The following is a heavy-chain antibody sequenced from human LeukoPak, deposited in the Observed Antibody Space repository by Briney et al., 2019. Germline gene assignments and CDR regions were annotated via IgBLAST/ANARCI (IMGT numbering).Heavy chain of an antibody. CDR2: INWDGDKT. Sequence: PGGSLRLSCAASGFTFDDYTVYWVRQAPGKGLEWVSLINWDGDKTYYADSVKGRFTISRDNSKNSLYLQINSLRTEDTAFYYCAKDKRRDDYVPIFDYWGQGTLVTVSS. D-gene: IGHD5-24*01. V-gene: IGHV3-43*01. J-gene: IGHJ4*02. CDR1: GFTFDDYT. CDR3: AKDKRRDDYVPIFDY.